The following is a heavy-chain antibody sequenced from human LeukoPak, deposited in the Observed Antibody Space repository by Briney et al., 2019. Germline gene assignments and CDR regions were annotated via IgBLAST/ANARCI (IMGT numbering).Heavy chain of an antibody. V-gene: IGHV4-59*01. Sequence: SQTLSLTCTVSGGSISSYYWSWIRQPPGKGLEWIGYIYYSGSTNYNPSLKSRVTISVDTSKNQFSLKLSSVTAADTAVYYCARDTHNYYNSSGYSFFGGYYYGMDVWGQGTTVTVSS. CDR1: GGSISSYY. CDR3: ARDTHNYYNSSGYSFFGGYYYGMDV. D-gene: IGHD3-22*01. CDR2: IYYSGST. J-gene: IGHJ6*02.